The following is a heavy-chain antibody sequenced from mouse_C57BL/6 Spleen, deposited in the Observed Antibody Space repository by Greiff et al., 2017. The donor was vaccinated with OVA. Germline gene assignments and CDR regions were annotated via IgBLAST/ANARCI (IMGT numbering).Heavy chain of an antibody. V-gene: IGHV2-2*01. CDR1: GFSLTSYG. Sequence: VKLMESGPGLVQPSQSLSITCTVSGFSLTSYGVHWVRQSPGKGLEWLGVIWSGGSTDYTAAFISRLSISKDNSKSQVFFKMNSLQADDTAIYYCARNSDGDVYYFDYWGQGTTLTVSS. CDR2: IWSGGST. CDR3: ARNSDGDVYYFDY. D-gene: IGHD2-13*01. J-gene: IGHJ2*01.